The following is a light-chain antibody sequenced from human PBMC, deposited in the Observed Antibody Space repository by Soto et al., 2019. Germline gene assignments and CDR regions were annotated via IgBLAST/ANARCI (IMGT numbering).Light chain of an antibody. CDR2: GAS. CDR3: QQYSHWRT. CDR1: QSIDSD. Sequence: EIMMTQSPANVSVFPGESATLSCRASQSIDSDLAWYPQKPGHVPRLLIYGASTRATGVPARFSGSGSGTEFTLTIISLQSDDFAVYYCQQYSHWRTFGPGTKVEIK. V-gene: IGKV3-15*01. J-gene: IGKJ1*01.